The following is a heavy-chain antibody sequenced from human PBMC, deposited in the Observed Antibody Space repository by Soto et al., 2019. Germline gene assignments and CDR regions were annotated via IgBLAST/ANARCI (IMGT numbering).Heavy chain of an antibody. CDR3: AKRAFYGSGIPNYYGMDV. D-gene: IGHD3-10*01. V-gene: IGHV3-23*01. Sequence: ESGGGLVQPGGSLRLSCAASGFTFSNYAMTWVRQAPGKGLEWVSVISGTGGGTNNADSAKGRFTTSRDNSKNTLYLQMNSLRAEDMAVYYCAKRAFYGSGIPNYYGMDVWGQGTAVTVSS. CDR1: GFTFSNYA. CDR2: ISGTGGGT. J-gene: IGHJ6*02.